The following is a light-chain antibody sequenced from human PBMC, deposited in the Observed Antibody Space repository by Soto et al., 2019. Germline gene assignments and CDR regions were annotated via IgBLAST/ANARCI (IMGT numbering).Light chain of an antibody. CDR2: KAS. CDR3: QHYSSYSEA. Sequence: DIQMTQSPSTLSASVGDRITITCRTSQSIGSWLAWYQQKPGKAPKVLIYKASTIKSGVPARFSGSGSGTEFTLTISSLQPDDFATYYCQHYSSYSEAFGQGTKVDIK. J-gene: IGKJ1*01. V-gene: IGKV1-5*03. CDR1: QSIGSW.